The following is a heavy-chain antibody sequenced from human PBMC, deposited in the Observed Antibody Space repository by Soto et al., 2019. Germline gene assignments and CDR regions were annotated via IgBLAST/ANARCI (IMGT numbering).Heavy chain of an antibody. CDR1: GFTFSSYG. Sequence: GGSLRLSCAASGFTFSSYGMHWVRQAPGKGLEWVAVIWYDGSNKCYADSVKGRFTISRDNSKNTLYLQMNSLRAEDTAVYYCAGDAIYGDTAYYYYGMDVWGQGTTVTVSS. V-gene: IGHV3-33*01. CDR2: IWYDGSNK. D-gene: IGHD4-17*01. CDR3: AGDAIYGDTAYYYYGMDV. J-gene: IGHJ6*02.